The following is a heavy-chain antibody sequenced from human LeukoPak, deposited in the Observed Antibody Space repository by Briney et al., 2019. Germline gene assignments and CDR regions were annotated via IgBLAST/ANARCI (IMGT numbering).Heavy chain of an antibody. J-gene: IGHJ4*02. V-gene: IGHV1-3*01. CDR3: ARDGLYGSGSYPLDY. CDR2: INAGNGNT. CDR1: GYTFTSYA. D-gene: IGHD3-10*01. Sequence: ASVKVYCKASGYTFTSYAMHWVRQAPGQRLEWMGWINAGNGNTKYSQKFQGRVTITRDTSASTAYMELSSLRSEDTAVYYCARDGLYGSGSYPLDYWGQGTLVTVSS.